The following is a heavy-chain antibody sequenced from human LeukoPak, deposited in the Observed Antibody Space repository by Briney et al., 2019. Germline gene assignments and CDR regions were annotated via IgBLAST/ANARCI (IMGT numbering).Heavy chain of an antibody. Sequence: GGSLRLSCAASGFTFSSYAISWVRQAPGKGLEWVSSITGGGGRTNYADSVKGRFTISRDNSKNTLHLQLNSLRAKDTAVYYCAKTVGVYYFDYWGQGTLVTVSS. D-gene: IGHD3-10*01. J-gene: IGHJ4*02. CDR2: ITGGGGRT. CDR1: GFTFSSYA. V-gene: IGHV3-23*01. CDR3: AKTVGVYYFDY.